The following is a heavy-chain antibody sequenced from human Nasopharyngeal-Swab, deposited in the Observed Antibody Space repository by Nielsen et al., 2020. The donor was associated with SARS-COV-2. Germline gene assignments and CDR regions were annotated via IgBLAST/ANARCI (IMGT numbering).Heavy chain of an antibody. J-gene: IGHJ6*02. D-gene: IGHD5-12*01. CDR2: TFWDDDK. CDR3: ARVDVSGFYYYGLDV. V-gene: IGHV2-5*02. Sequence: RHAPGKGLEWLAVTFWDDDKWYSPSLEGRLTITKDTTKNQVVLRMTNVDPVDTGTYYCARVDVSGFYYYGLDVWGQGTTVTGS.